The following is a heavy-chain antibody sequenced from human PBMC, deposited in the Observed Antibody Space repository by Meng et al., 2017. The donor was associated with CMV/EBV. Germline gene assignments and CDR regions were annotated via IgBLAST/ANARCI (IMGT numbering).Heavy chain of an antibody. J-gene: IGHJ6*02. V-gene: IGHV4-61*01. CDR1: GGSVSSGSYY. Sequence: SETLSLTCTVSGGSVSSGSYYWSWIRQHPGKGLEWIGYIYYSGSTNYNPSLKSRVTISVDTSKNQFSLKLSSVTAADTAVYYCARGAAARLGYYYYGMDVWGQGTTVTVSS. CDR2: IYYSGST. CDR3: ARGAAARLGYYYYGMDV. D-gene: IGHD6-6*01.